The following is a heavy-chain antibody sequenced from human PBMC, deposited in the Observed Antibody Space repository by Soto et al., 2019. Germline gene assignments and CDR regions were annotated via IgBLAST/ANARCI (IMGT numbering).Heavy chain of an antibody. CDR1: GAAIGGSYYY. D-gene: IGHD1-20*01. V-gene: IGHV4-39*01. CDR2: VFYTGFT. CDR3: ATSQKGYNWNYFDH. J-gene: IGHJ4*02. Sequence: SETLSLTCAVSGAAIGGSYYYCGCLRQSPGKGPEWIGSVFYTGFTSYNPSLESRVSVSVDTSKSQFSLKLSAVTAADTAVYYCATSQKGYNWNYFDHWGQGALVTVSS.